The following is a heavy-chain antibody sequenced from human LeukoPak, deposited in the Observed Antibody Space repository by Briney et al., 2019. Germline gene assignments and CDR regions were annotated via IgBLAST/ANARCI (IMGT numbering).Heavy chain of an antibody. D-gene: IGHD3-16*02. CDR1: RGSINSTIHY. J-gene: IGHJ3*01. Sequence: SETLSLTCIVSRGSINSTIHYWAWIRQPPGKGPQWIASISHTGSIYYNPSLRSRVTISIDTSKNQFSLKLSSMSAADTAVYYCARQGRGVIFDETFDVWGQGTLVTVSS. CDR3: ARQGRGVIFDETFDV. V-gene: IGHV4-39*01. CDR2: ISHTGSI.